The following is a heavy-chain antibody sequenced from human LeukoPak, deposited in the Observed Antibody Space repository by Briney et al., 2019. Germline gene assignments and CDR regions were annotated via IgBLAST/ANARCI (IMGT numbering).Heavy chain of an antibody. D-gene: IGHD3-3*01. Sequence: PGGSLRLSCAASGFTFSSYGMHWVRQAPGKGLEWVAVIWYDGSNKYYADSVKGRFTISRDNSKNTLYLQMNSLRAEDTAVYYCARDSITIFGVAPKSHGMDVWGQGTTVTVSS. CDR2: IWYDGSNK. CDR1: GFTFSSYG. CDR3: ARDSITIFGVAPKSHGMDV. V-gene: IGHV3-33*01. J-gene: IGHJ6*02.